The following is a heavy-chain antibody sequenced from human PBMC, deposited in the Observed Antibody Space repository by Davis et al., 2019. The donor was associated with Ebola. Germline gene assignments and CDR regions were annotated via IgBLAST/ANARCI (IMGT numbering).Heavy chain of an antibody. CDR2: ISSSSSYI. CDR1: GFTFSSYS. D-gene: IGHD3-22*01. Sequence: GESLKISCAASGFTFSSYSMNWVRQAPGKGLEWVSSISSSSSYIYYADSVKGRFTISRDNAKNSLYLQMNSLRAEDTAVYYCARAQSTVVASVYYYGMDVWGQGTTVTVSS. V-gene: IGHV3-21*01. J-gene: IGHJ6*02. CDR3: ARAQSTVVASVYYYGMDV.